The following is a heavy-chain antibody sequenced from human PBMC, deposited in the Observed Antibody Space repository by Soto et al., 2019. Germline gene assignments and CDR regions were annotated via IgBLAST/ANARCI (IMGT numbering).Heavy chain of an antibody. CDR1: GFTFSSYS. V-gene: IGHV3-48*02. CDR3: SRESWGWYH. Sequence: EVQLVESGGGLVQPGGSLRLSCAACGFTFSSYSMNWVRQAPGKGMEWVSYISSSSSTIYYADSGKGRFTISRDNAKKSLYLQINSLRDEDPAVYYLSRESWGWYHWGQGTLVTVSS. D-gene: IGHD6-19*01. J-gene: IGHJ4*02. CDR2: ISSSSSTI.